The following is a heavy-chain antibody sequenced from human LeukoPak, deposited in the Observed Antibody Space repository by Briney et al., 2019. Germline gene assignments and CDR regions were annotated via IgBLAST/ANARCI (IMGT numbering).Heavy chain of an antibody. CDR2: MYYTGDT. D-gene: IGHD2-15*01. J-gene: IGHJ6*03. Sequence: SETLSLTCAVSGGSLSNYYWSWIRQPPGKALEWIGYMYYTGDTNYNPSLKSRVTISVDTSKNQFSLKLSSVTAADTAVYYCAGSGVVAALTNYYYYYMDVWGKGTTVTVSS. V-gene: IGHV4-59*08. CDR1: GGSLSNYY. CDR3: AGSGVVAALTNYYYYYMDV.